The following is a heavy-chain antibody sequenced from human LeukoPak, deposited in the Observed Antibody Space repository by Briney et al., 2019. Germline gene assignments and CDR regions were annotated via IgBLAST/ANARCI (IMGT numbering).Heavy chain of an antibody. Sequence: PSETLSLTCTVSGGSISSSSYYWGWIRQPPGTGLEWIGSIYYSGSTYYNPSLKSRVTISVDTSKNQFSLKLSSVTAADTAVYYCARDLLIQPRTEFDYWGQGTLVTVSS. J-gene: IGHJ4*02. CDR3: ARDLLIQPRTEFDY. V-gene: IGHV4-39*02. CDR2: IYYSGST. D-gene: IGHD5-18*01. CDR1: GGSISSSSYY.